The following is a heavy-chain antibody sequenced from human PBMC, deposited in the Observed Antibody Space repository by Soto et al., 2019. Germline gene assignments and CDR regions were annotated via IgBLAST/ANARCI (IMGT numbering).Heavy chain of an antibody. D-gene: IGHD6-13*01. Sequence: GESQKISCKASGYIFTSHWVGWVRQMPGKGLEWLGIVYPGDSDTRYSPSFQGQVTISADKSISTAYLQWSSPKASDTAIYYCARTAAAGKYYYGVDVWGQGTTVTVSS. CDR3: ARTAAAGKYYYGVDV. J-gene: IGHJ6*02. V-gene: IGHV5-51*01. CDR1: GYIFTSHW. CDR2: VYPGDSDT.